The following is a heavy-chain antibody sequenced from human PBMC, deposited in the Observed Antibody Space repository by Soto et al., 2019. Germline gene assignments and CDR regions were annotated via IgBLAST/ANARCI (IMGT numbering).Heavy chain of an antibody. J-gene: IGHJ4*02. D-gene: IGHD1-1*01. CDR1: GFTFSSYS. V-gene: IGHV3-21*04. Sequence: GGSLRLSCAASGFTFSSYSMNWVRQPPGKGLEYVANINGPATSTSYADAVKGRFTISRDNSKDTLYLELNSLRVEDTAVYYCVKDPNWEWGYWGQGTLVTVSS. CDR2: INGPATST. CDR3: VKDPNWEWGY.